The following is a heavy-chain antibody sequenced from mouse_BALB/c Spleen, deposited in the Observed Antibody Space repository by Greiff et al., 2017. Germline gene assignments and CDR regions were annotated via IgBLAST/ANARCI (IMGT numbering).Heavy chain of an antibody. Sequence: DVKLVESGGGLVQPGGSRKLSCAASGFTFSSFGMHWVRQAPEKGLEWVAYISSGSSTIYYADTVKGRFTLSRDNPKNTLFLQMTSLRSEDTAMYYCAREDYYGSSLFAYWGQGTLVTVSA. D-gene: IGHD1-1*01. J-gene: IGHJ3*01. V-gene: IGHV5-17*02. CDR2: ISSGSSTI. CDR3: AREDYYGSSLFAY. CDR1: GFTFSSFG.